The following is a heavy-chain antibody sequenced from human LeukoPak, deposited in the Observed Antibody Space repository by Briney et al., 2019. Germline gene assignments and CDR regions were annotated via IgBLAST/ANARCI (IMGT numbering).Heavy chain of an antibody. CDR3: ARSHGSGSYYNQNDY. J-gene: IGHJ4*02. Sequence: SETLSLTCTVSGGSISSYYWNWIRQPAGKGLEWIGHIYTSGSTNYNPSLKSRVTMSVDTSKNQFSLKLSSVTAADTAVYYCARSHGSGSYYNQNDYWGQGTLVTVSS. D-gene: IGHD3-10*01. CDR1: GGSISSYY. V-gene: IGHV4-4*07. CDR2: IYTSGST.